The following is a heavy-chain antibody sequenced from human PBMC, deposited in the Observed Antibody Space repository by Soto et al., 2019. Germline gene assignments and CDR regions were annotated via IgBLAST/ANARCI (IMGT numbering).Heavy chain of an antibody. CDR3: ARVTRDGYNPRPDYFDY. CDR2: IYYSGST. V-gene: IGHV4-59*01. D-gene: IGHD5-12*01. CDR1: GGSISSDY. J-gene: IGHJ4*02. Sequence: SETLSLTCSVSGGSISSDYWSWIRQPPGKGLEWIGYIYYSGSTNYNPSLKSRVTISVDTSKNQFSLKLTSVTAADTAVYYCARVTRDGYNPRPDYFDYWGQGSLVT.